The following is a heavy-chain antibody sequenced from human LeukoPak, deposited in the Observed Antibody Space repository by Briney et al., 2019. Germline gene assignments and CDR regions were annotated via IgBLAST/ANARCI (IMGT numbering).Heavy chain of an antibody. CDR1: GFTFSIYA. J-gene: IGHJ3*01. V-gene: IGHV3-23*01. Sequence: GGSLRLSCAASGFTFSIYAMHWVRQAPGKGLEWVSTITASASSTNYADSVKGRFTISRDNSKRTLYLQMNSLRAEDTAIYYCAKDPNGDYVGAFDFWGQGTLVTVSS. CDR3: AKDPNGDYVGAFDF. CDR2: ITASASST. D-gene: IGHD4-23*01.